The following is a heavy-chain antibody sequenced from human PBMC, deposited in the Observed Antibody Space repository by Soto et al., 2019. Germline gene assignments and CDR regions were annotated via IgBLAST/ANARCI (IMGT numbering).Heavy chain of an antibody. CDR1: GFTFSSYS. CDR3: ARVKYYYDSHTGGWFDP. D-gene: IGHD3-22*01. CDR2: ISSSSSYI. J-gene: IGHJ5*02. V-gene: IGHV3-21*01. Sequence: GGSLRLSCAASGFTFSSYSMNWVRQAPGKGLEWVSSISSSSSYIYYADSVKGRFTISRDNAKNSLYLQMNSLRAEDTAVYYCARVKYYYDSHTGGWFDPWGQGTLVTVSS.